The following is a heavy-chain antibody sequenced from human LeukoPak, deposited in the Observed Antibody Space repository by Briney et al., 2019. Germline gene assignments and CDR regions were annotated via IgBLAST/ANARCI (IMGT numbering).Heavy chain of an antibody. J-gene: IGHJ3*01. Sequence: GGSLRLSCVGSGFTFSSHATTWVRQAPGKGLEWVSLIASSGRNTYYTDSVRGRFTISRDNSKKTLSLQMNSLRVEDTAIYYCAKDIQLSAWGLGTMVTVSS. CDR2: IASSGRNT. CDR3: AKDIQLSA. V-gene: IGHV3-23*01. D-gene: IGHD5-24*01. CDR1: GFTFSSHA.